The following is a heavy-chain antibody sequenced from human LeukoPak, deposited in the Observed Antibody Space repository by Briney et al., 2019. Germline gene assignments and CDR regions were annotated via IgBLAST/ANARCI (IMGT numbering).Heavy chain of an antibody. D-gene: IGHD3-22*01. CDR1: GGSISSSNW. CDR3: ASVRPIPYDSSGYRDY. CDR2: IYHSGST. V-gene: IGHV4-4*02. J-gene: IGHJ4*02. Sequence: SGTLSLTCAVSGGSISSSNWWSWVRQPPGKGLEGIGEIYHSGSTNYNPSLKSRVTISVDKSKNQFSLKLSSVTAADTAVYYCASVRPIPYDSSGYRDYWGQGTLVTVSS.